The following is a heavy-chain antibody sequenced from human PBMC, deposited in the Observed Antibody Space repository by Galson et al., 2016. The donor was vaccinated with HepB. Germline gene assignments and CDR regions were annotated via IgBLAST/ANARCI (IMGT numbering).Heavy chain of an antibody. CDR3: ARSADYRWLPDY. J-gene: IGHJ4*02. V-gene: IGHV2-70*04. CDR1: GFSLSTSGMR. CDR2: IDWDDDK. D-gene: IGHD5-24*01. Sequence: PALVKPTQSLTLTCTFSGFSLSTSGMRVAWIRQPPGKALEWLARIDWDDDKLYSTSLQTRLTISPDTSKAQVVLTMTNMSPGDTAPYYCARSADYRWLPDYWGQGTLVTVSS.